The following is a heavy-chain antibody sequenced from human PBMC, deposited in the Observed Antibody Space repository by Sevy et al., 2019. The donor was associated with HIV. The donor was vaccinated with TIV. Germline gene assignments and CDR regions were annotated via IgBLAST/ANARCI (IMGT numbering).Heavy chain of an antibody. CDR1: GYTFNNNY. D-gene: IGHD3-3*01. CDR3: ARGHYDFWSSYFDN. J-gene: IGHJ4*01. CDR2: INPITEGT. V-gene: IGHV1-2*02. Sequence: ASVKVSCKASGYTFNNNYMHWERQAPGRGPEWMGWINPITEGTNYAQKFQGRITMSRDMSVNTAYMELTSLRSDDTAVYFCARGHYDFWSSYFDNWGQGTLVTVSS.